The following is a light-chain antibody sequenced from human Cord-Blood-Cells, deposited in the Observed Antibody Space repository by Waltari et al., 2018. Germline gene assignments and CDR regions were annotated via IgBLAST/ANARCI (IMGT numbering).Light chain of an antibody. Sequence: IQMTQSPSTLSASVGDRVTITCRASQSISSWLAWYQQKPGKAPKLLIYKASSLESGVPSRFSGSGSGTEFTLTISSLQHDDFATYYCKQYNSYSLWKLGQETKVEIK. J-gene: IGKJ1*01. V-gene: IGKV1-5*03. CDR3: KQYNSYSLWK. CDR1: QSISSW. CDR2: KAS.